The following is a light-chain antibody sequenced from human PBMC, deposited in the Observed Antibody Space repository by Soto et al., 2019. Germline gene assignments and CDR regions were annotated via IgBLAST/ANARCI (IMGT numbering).Light chain of an antibody. CDR3: QQYEAVVT. CDR1: GSVTNY. J-gene: IGKJ1*01. CDR2: DAS. V-gene: IGKV3-11*01. Sequence: EIVLTQSTATLSLSPGERGTLSCRASGSVTNYLAWYQQKPGQAPRLLVYDASNRATGIPDRFSGSGSGTDFTLTISRLEPEDVAVYYCQQYEAVVTFGQGTNVDIK.